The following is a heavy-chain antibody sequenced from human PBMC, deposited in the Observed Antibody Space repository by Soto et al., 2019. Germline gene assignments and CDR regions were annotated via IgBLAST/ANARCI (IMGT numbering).Heavy chain of an antibody. V-gene: IGHV3-21*01. Sequence: GGSLRLSCAASGFTFSSYSMNWVRQAPGKGLEWVSSISSSSSYIYYADSVKGRFTISRDNAKNSLYLQMNSLRAEDTAVYYCAREYQLMVYANWFDPWGQGTLVTVSS. CDR1: GFTFSSYS. CDR2: ISSSSSYI. D-gene: IGHD2-8*01. CDR3: AREYQLMVYANWFDP. J-gene: IGHJ5*02.